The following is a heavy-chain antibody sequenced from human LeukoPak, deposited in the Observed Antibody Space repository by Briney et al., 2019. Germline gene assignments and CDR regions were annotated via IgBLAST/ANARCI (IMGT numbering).Heavy chain of an antibody. J-gene: IGHJ4*02. V-gene: IGHV4-39*01. CDR1: GGSTSSSRHY. CDR3: VRRVAGSGYRDY. Sequence: PSETLSLTCTVSGGSTSSSRHYWGWIRQPPGKGLEWIGNILYSGSTNYNPSLKSRVTISVDTSKNQFSLKLSSVTAADTAEYYCVRRVAGSGYRDYWGQGTLVTVSS. CDR2: ILYSGST. D-gene: IGHD3-22*01.